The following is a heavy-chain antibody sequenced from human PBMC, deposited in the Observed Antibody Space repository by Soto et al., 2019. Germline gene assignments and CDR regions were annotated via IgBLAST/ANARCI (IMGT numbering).Heavy chain of an antibody. J-gene: IGHJ6*02. CDR3: ARTSVVVXAAIQRSRNHYYYGMDV. V-gene: IGHV1-69*13. CDR1: GGTFSSYA. CDR2: IIPIFGTA. Sequence: ASVKVSCKASGGTFSSYAISWVRQAPGQGLEWMGGIIPIFGTANYAQKFQGRVTITADESTSTAYMELSSLRSEDTAVYYCARTSVVVXAAIQRSRNHYYYGMDVWGQGTTVTVSS. D-gene: IGHD2-2*02.